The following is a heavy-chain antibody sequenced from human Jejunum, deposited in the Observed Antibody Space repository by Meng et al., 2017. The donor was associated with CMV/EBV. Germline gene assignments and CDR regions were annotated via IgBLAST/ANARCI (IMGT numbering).Heavy chain of an antibody. CDR1: GFTISNNY. V-gene: IGHV3-53*01. CDR3: ARDIGV. D-gene: IGHD1-26*01. CDR2: IYSGGST. Sequence: PGGSLRLSCAASGFTISNNYMIWVRQAPGKGLEWVSLIYSGGSTHYADSVKGRFTISRDTSKNTLYLQMNRLRAEDTAVYHCARDIGVWGQGTLVTVSS. J-gene: IGHJ4*02.